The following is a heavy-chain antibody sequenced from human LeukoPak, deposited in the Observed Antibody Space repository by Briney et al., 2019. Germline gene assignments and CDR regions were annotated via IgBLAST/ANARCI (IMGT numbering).Heavy chain of an antibody. Sequence: GGSLRLSCAASGFTFSSYGMHWVRQAPGKGLEWVAVIWYDGSNKYYADSVKGRFTISRDNSKNTLYLQMNSLRAEDTAGYYCAKDFSHYDSSGSGPDYWGQGTLVTVSS. D-gene: IGHD3-22*01. J-gene: IGHJ4*02. CDR2: IWYDGSNK. CDR1: GFTFSSYG. V-gene: IGHV3-33*06. CDR3: AKDFSHYDSSGSGPDY.